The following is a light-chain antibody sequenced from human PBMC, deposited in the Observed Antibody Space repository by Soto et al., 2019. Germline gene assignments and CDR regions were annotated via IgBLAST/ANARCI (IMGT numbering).Light chain of an antibody. Sequence: DIQMTQSPSTLSASVGDRVTITCRASESIRTWLAWYQHKPGKAPKLLIYAASTLQSGVPSRFSGSGSGTDFTLTISSLQPEDFATYYCQQSYSPLTRTFGQGTKVDIK. CDR2: AAS. V-gene: IGKV1-39*01. CDR1: ESIRTW. CDR3: QQSYSPLTRT. J-gene: IGKJ1*01.